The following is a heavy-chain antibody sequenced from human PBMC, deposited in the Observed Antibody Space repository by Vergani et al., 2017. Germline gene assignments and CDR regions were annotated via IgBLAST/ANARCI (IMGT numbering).Heavy chain of an antibody. V-gene: IGHV3-23*01. CDR3: ITAVPIVVIYGGGKHRYYGLDV. CDR2: ISDNGGTT. CDR1: GFTFRNYA. Sequence: EVQLLESGGGLAQPGGSLRLSCAASGFTFRNYAMTWVRQAPGKGLEWVSIISDNGGTTYYADSVKGRFTISRDNSKDTLYLQMNNVKTEDAAMYYCITAVPIVVIYGGGKHRYYGLDVWGQGTTVTVSS. D-gene: IGHD3-22*01. J-gene: IGHJ6*02.